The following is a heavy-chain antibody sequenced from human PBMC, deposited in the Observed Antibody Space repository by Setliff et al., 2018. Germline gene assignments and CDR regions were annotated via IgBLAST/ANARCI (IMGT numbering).Heavy chain of an antibody. CDR2: IIPILGIA. CDR3: ARVDGAVNYFDY. J-gene: IGHJ4*02. D-gene: IGHD3-10*01. Sequence: SVKVSCKASGGTFSSYAISWVRQAPGQGLEWMGGIIPILGIANYAQKFQGRVTITADKSTSTAYMELSSLRSEDTAVYYCARVDGAVNYFDYWGQGTLVTVSS. V-gene: IGHV1-69*10. CDR1: GGTFSSYA.